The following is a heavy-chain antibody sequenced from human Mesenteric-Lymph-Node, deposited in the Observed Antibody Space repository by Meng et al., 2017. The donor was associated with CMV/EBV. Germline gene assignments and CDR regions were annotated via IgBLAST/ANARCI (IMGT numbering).Heavy chain of an antibody. CDR3: AKEGGATGAFDI. V-gene: IGHV3-23*01. CDR2: ISGGGGSA. J-gene: IGHJ3*02. CDR1: GFTFTTYA. Sequence: CAASGFTFTTYAVTWVRQAPGKGLEWVSAISGGGGSAYYADSVKGRFTISRDNSNNTLYLQMNILRAEDTAVYYCAKEGGATGAFDIWGQGTMVTVSS. D-gene: IGHD1-26*01.